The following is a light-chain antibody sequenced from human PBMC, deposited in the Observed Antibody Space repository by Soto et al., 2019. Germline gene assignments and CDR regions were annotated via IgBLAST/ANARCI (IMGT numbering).Light chain of an antibody. CDR1: SSDVGGYNY. Sequence: QSALTQPASVSGSPGQSITISCPGTSSDVGGYNYVSWYQQHPGKAPKLMIYDVSNRPSGVSNRFSGSKSVNTTSVTHSGLQAEDEADYHCTSYTTSSTRDAVVGKGTKVTVL. V-gene: IGLV2-14*01. CDR3: TSYTTSSTRDAV. CDR2: DVS. J-gene: IGLJ2*01.